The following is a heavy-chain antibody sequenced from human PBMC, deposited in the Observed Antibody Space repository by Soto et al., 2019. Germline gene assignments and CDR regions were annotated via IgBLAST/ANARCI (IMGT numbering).Heavy chain of an antibody. CDR3: ARDLAAGDL. Sequence: QEQLVQSGAEVKEPGASVKVSCKASGYTFINYYIHWVRQAPGQGLEWMAIINPMGGSTNYAQEFQGRVTLTSDTSTSTVYMELCSLRFEDTALFYCARDLAAGDLWGQGTLVTVSS. V-gene: IGHV1-46*01. CDR2: INPMGGST. D-gene: IGHD6-13*01. J-gene: IGHJ5*02. CDR1: GYTFINYY.